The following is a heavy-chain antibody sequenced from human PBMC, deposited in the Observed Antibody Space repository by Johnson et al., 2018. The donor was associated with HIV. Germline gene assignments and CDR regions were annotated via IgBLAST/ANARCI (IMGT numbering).Heavy chain of an antibody. V-gene: IGHV3-9*01. CDR1: GFSFDDYA. J-gene: IGHJ3*02. Sequence: VQLVESGGGLVQPGRSLRLSCAASGFSFDDYAMHWVRQAPGKGLEWVSGISWNSGSIGYADSVKGRFTISRDNAKNSLYLQMNSLRAEDTAVYYCARDRLYSSGWYGTDAFDIWGQGTMVTVS. CDR3: ARDRLYSSGWYGTDAFDI. CDR2: ISWNSGSI. D-gene: IGHD6-19*01.